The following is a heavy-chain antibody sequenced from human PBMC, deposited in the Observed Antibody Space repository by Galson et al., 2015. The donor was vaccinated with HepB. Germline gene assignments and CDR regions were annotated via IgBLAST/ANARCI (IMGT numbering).Heavy chain of an antibody. CDR1: GFTFSSYA. CDR2: ISGSSGST. V-gene: IGHV3-23*01. Sequence: SLRLSCAASGFTFSSYAMSWVRQAPGKGLEWVSAISGSSGSTYYADSVKGRFTISRDNSKNTLYLQMNSLRAEDTAVYYCAKGPGVTGGSGSYYQHADYYYYGMDVWGQGTTVTVSS. J-gene: IGHJ6*02. CDR3: AKGPGVTGGSGSYYQHADYYYYGMDV. D-gene: IGHD3-10*01.